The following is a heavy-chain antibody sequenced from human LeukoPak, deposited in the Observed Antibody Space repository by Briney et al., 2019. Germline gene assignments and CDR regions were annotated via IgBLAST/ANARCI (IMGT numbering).Heavy chain of an antibody. Sequence: GGSLRLSCAASGFTFSSYAMSWVPQAPGKGVEWVSDISFSSVITYSADSVNGRFTISRDNSKTTLYLQMNSLRADDTAVYYCAKDSGDGYTNHALFDYWGQGALVTVSS. D-gene: IGHD5-24*01. CDR3: AKDSGDGYTNHALFDY. V-gene: IGHV3-23*01. J-gene: IGHJ4*02. CDR2: ISFSSVIT. CDR1: GFTFSSYA.